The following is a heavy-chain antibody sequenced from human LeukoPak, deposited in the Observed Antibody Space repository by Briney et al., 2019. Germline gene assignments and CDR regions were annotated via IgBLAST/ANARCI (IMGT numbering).Heavy chain of an antibody. J-gene: IGHJ4*02. V-gene: IGHV3-23*01. CDR1: TFAFSSYA. CDR2: ITATGGI. CDR3: VKDIGTVGASPFDY. Sequence: GGSLRLSCAASTFAFSSYAMTWVRQAPGKGLEWVSSITATGGISYADSAKGRFTISRDNSKSTLYLQMNSLRAEDTAVYYCVKDIGTVGASPFDYWGQGTLVSVSS. D-gene: IGHD1-26*01.